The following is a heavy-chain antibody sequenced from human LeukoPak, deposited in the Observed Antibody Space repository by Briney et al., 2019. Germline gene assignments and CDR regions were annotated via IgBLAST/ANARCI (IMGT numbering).Heavy chain of an antibody. CDR2: IKQDGSEK. D-gene: IGHD3-10*01. J-gene: IGHJ4*02. Sequence: PGGSLRLSCAASGFTFKDYWMIWVRQAPGKGLEWVANIKQDGSEKYYVDSVKGRFTISRDNAKNSLYLQMNSLRAEDTAVYYCARDGHYYGSGSYYDYWGQGTLVTVSS. CDR1: GFTFKDYW. V-gene: IGHV3-7*01. CDR3: ARDGHYYGSGSYYDY.